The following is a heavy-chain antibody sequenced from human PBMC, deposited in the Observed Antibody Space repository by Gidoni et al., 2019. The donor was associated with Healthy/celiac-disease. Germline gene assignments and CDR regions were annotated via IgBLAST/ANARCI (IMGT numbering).Heavy chain of an antibody. V-gene: IGHV4-59*01. CDR2: IYYCGST. CDR3: ARGPLLWCGEFLGPFDI. D-gene: IGHD3-10*01. Sequence: QVQLQESGPGLVKPAETLSLTCTGSGGSIRRYYWSWIRQPPGKGLEWIGYIYYCGSTNYNHALKSRVTISVDTSKNQFSLELSSVTAADTGVYYCARGPLLWCGEFLGPFDIWGQGTMVNVSS. CDR1: GGSIRRYY. J-gene: IGHJ3*02.